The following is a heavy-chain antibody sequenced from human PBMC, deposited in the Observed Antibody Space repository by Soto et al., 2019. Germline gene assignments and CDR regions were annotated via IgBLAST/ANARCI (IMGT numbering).Heavy chain of an antibody. D-gene: IGHD3-3*01. CDR1: GGSFSGYY. J-gene: IGHJ6*03. Sequence: SETLSLTCAVYGGSFSGYYWSWIRQPPGKGLEWIGEINHSGSTNYNPSLKSRVIISVDTSKNQFSLKLSSVTAADTAVYYCARGYYDFWSGFPSMDVWGKGTTVTVSS. V-gene: IGHV4-34*01. CDR3: ARGYYDFWSGFPSMDV. CDR2: INHSGST.